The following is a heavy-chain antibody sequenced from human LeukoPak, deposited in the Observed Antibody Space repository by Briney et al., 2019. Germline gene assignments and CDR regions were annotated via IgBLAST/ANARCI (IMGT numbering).Heavy chain of an antibody. CDR3: AKAYGQYQLLPY. CDR1: GFTFSSYA. Sequence: PGGSLRLSCAASGFTFSSYAMSWVRQAPGKGLEWVSAINGSGGSTYYADSVKGRFTISRDNSKNTLYLQMNSLRAEDTAVYYCAKAYGQYQLLPYWCQGTLVTVSS. D-gene: IGHD2-2*01. J-gene: IGHJ4*02. CDR2: INGSGGST. V-gene: IGHV3-23*01.